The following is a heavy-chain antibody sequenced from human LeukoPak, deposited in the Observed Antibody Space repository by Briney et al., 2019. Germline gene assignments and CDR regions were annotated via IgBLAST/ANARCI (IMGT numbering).Heavy chain of an antibody. CDR3: ARLYSSSWYEYYFDY. Sequence: SETLSLTCAVSGGSISSYYWSWIRQPPGKGLEWIGYIYYSGSTNYNPSLKSRVTISVDTSKNQFSLKLSSVTAADTAVYYCARLYSSSWYEYYFDYWGQGTLVTVSS. CDR1: GGSISSYY. D-gene: IGHD6-13*01. J-gene: IGHJ4*02. CDR2: IYYSGST. V-gene: IGHV4-59*08.